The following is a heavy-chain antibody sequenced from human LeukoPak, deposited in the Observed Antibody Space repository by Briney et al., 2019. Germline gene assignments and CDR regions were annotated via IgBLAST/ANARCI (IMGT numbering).Heavy chain of an antibody. CDR2: ITGSGGYT. Sequence: GGTLRLSCAASGFTFSSYGMSWVRQAPGKGLEWVSAITGSGGYTYYADSVKGRFTISRDNSKNTLYVQMNSLRAEDTAVYYCAKDRELVRFPGARYYFDHWGQGTLVTVSS. CDR3: AKDRELVRFPGARYYFDH. J-gene: IGHJ4*02. V-gene: IGHV3-23*01. CDR1: GFTFSSYG. D-gene: IGHD2-2*01.